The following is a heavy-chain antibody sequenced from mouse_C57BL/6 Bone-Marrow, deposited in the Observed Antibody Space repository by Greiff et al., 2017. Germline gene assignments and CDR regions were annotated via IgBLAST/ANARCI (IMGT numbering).Heavy chain of an antibody. CDR3: ARSDYDYYYFDY. Sequence: QVQLQQSGAELVRPGTSVKVSCKASGYAFTNYLIEWVKQRPGQGLEWIGVINPGSGGTNYNEKFKGKATLTADKSSSTAYMQLSSLTSEDSAVYFWARSDYDYYYFDYWGQGTTLTVSS. CDR2: INPGSGGT. V-gene: IGHV1-54*01. J-gene: IGHJ2*01. CDR1: GYAFTNYL. D-gene: IGHD2-4*01.